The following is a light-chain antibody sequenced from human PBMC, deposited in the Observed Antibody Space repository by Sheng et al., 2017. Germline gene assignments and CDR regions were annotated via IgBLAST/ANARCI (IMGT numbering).Light chain of an antibody. Sequence: SYELTQAPSVSVAPGETARITCGGNNIGDRSVHWYQQKPGQAPVLVVYDDSDRPSGIPERFSGSNSGYTATLTISRVEAGDEADYYCQVCDTSTNHYVFGGGTKVTVL. V-gene: IGLV3-21*01. CDR1: NIGDRS. J-gene: IGLJ1*01. CDR2: DDS. CDR3: QVCDTSTNHYV.